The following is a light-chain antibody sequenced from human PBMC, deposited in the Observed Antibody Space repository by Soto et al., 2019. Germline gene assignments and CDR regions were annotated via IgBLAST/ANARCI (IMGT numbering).Light chain of an antibody. CDR2: EVT. Sequence: QSALTQPASVSGSPGQSIAISCTGTRSDVGAYNYVSWYQQHPGKAPKLMISEVTNRPSGVSDRFSGSKSGNTASLTISGLQAEDEADYYCAAWDDSLNGVVFGGGTKVTVL. CDR1: RSDVGAYNY. CDR3: AAWDDSLNGVV. V-gene: IGLV2-14*01. J-gene: IGLJ2*01.